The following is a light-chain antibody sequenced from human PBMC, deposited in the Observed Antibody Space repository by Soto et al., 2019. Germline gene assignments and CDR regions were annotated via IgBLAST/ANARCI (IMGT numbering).Light chain of an antibody. J-gene: IGLJ2*01. Sequence: QSALTQPASVSGSPGQPITISCTGTSSDVGGYNYVSWYQQHPVKAPKLMIYEVSNRPSGVSNRFSGSKSGNTASLTISGLQAEDEAAYYCSSYTSSSVVFGGVTKLTVL. CDR1: SSDVGGYNY. V-gene: IGLV2-14*01. CDR2: EVS. CDR3: SSYTSSSVV.